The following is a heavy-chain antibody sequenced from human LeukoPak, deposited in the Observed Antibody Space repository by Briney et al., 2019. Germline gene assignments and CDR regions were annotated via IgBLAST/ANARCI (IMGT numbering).Heavy chain of an antibody. V-gene: IGHV1-69*13. Sequence: ASVKVSCKASGGTFSSYAISWVRQAPGQGLEWMGGIIPIFGTANYAQKFRGRVTITADESTSTAYMELRSLRSDDTAVYYCARGSGYSSSWPVDYWGQGTLVTVSS. CDR1: GGTFSSYA. CDR2: IIPIFGTA. J-gene: IGHJ4*02. D-gene: IGHD6-13*01. CDR3: ARGSGYSSSWPVDY.